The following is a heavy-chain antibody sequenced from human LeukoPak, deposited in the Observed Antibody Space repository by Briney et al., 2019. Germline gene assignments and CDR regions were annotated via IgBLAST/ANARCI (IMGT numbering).Heavy chain of an antibody. CDR3: AREGYSPRDGYNFNFDY. Sequence: PGGSLRLSCAASGFTFSSYAMHWVRQAPGKGLEWVALISYDGSNKYYADSVKGLFTISRDHSKNSRYLQMNSLRAEDTAVYYCAREGYSPRDGYNFNFDYWGQGTLITVSS. J-gene: IGHJ4*02. V-gene: IGHV3-30*04. D-gene: IGHD5-24*01. CDR1: GFTFSSYA. CDR2: ISYDGSNK.